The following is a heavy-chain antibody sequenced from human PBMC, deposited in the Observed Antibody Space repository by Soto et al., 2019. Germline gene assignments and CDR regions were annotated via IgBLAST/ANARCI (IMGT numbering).Heavy chain of an antibody. CDR1: GFSLTTSGVG. CDR2: IYWSGDE. D-gene: IGHD6-6*01. J-gene: IGHJ3*02. CDR3: ASGLAARAVFAFDI. Sequence: QSTLKESGPTLVKPTQTLTLTCSFSGFSLTTSGVGVGWISQPPGKALEWLAHIYWSGDEHYSPTLKSRLSITKDTSTNQVVLTLTNMDPVDTATYYCASGLAARAVFAFDIWGQGTMVTVSS. V-gene: IGHV2-5*01.